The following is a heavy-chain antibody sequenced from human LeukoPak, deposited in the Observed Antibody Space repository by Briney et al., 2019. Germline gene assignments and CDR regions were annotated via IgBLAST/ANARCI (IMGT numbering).Heavy chain of an antibody. J-gene: IGHJ4*02. V-gene: IGHV1-2*02. Sequence: ASVKVSCKASGYTFTGYYMHWVRQAPGQGLEWMGLINPNSGGTNYAQKFQGRVTMTRDTSISTAYMELSSLRSDDTAVYYCAKDRAAYVDYWGQGTLVTVSS. D-gene: IGHD2-21*01. CDR3: AKDRAAYVDY. CDR2: INPNSGGT. CDR1: GYTFTGYY.